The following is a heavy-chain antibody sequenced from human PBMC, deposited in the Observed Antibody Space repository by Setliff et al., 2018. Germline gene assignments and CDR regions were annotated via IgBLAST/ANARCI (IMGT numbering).Heavy chain of an antibody. CDR1: GFTFSSYA. V-gene: IGHV3-30-3*01. Sequence: GGSLSLSCAASGFTFSSYAMHWVRQAPGKGLEWVAVISYDGSNKYYADSVKGRFTISRDNSKNTLYLQMNSLRAEDTAVYYCARAEVPDYWYFDLWGRGTLVTSPQ. CDR3: ARAEVPDYWYFDL. J-gene: IGHJ2*01. CDR2: ISYDGSNK.